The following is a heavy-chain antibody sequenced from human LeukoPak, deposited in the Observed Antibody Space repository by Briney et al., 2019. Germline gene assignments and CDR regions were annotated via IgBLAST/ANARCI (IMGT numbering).Heavy chain of an antibody. J-gene: IGHJ4*02. V-gene: IGHV3-23*01. CDR3: AKDDYGSGSYPPGY. D-gene: IGHD3-10*01. Sequence: PGGSLRLSCAAPGFTFSSYAMSWVRQAPGKGLEWVSAISGSGGSTYYADSVKGRFTISRDNSKNTLYLQMNSLRAEDTAVYYCAKDDYGSGSYPPGYWGQGTLVTVSS. CDR1: GFTFSSYA. CDR2: ISGSGGST.